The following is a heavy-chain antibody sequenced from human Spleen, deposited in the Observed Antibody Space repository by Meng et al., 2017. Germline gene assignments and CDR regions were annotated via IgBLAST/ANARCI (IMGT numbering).Heavy chain of an antibody. D-gene: IGHD2-2*01. V-gene: IGHV4-30-4*01. CDR2: IYYSGTT. Sequence: QVQLRESGPALVKPSEPLSLTCAVSGDSITNHNWWAWVRQPPGKGLEWIGYIYYSGTTYYKPSLKSRVIISVDTSKNQFSLKLSSVTAADTAMYFCARVEYQLLEFDPWGQGILVTVSS. J-gene: IGHJ5*02. CDR1: GDSITNHNW. CDR3: ARVEYQLLEFDP.